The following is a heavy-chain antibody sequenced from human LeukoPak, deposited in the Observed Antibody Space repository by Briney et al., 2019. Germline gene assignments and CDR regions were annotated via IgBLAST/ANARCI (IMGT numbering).Heavy chain of an antibody. CDR2: VYYTGIT. D-gene: IGHD6-13*01. Sequence: SETLFLTCSVSGGSIAGSSDYWGWIRQPPGKGLEWIGSVYYTGITDYNPSLKSRATIFVDTSENKFSLNLTSVTAADTAVYYCARRSIAEAVDYWGRGTLVTVSS. CDR3: ARRSIAEAVDY. J-gene: IGHJ4*02. V-gene: IGHV4-39*01. CDR1: GGSIAGSSDY.